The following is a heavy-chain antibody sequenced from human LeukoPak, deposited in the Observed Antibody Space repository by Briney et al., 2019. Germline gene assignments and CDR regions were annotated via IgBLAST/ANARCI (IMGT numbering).Heavy chain of an antibody. CDR2: INPNSGGT. CDR3: ARGRHYYDSSGYYGLLNY. Sequence: WASVKVSCKASGYTFTGYYMHWVRQAPGQGLEWMGWINPNSGGTNYAQKLQGRVTITADKSTSTAYMELSSLRSEDTAVYYCARGRHYYDSSGYYGLLNYWGQGTLVTVSS. D-gene: IGHD3-22*01. CDR1: GYTFTGYY. J-gene: IGHJ4*02. V-gene: IGHV1-2*02.